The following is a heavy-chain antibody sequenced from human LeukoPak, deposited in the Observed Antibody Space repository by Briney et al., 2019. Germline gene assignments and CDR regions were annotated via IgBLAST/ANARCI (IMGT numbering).Heavy chain of an antibody. Sequence: SETLSLTCTVSGGSISSSSYYWGWIRQPPGKGLEWIGSIYFSGSTYYNPSLKSRVTISVDTSKNQFSLKLSSVTAADTAVYYCASAGIAAAGNPCGRTGRDNWFDPWGQGTLVTVSS. CDR1: GGSISSSSYY. V-gene: IGHV4-39*07. D-gene: IGHD6-13*01. CDR2: IYFSGST. J-gene: IGHJ5*02. CDR3: ASAGIAAAGNPCGRTGRDNWFDP.